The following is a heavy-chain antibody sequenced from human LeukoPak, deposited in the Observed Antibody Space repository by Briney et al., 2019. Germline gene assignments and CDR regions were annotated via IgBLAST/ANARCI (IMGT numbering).Heavy chain of an antibody. D-gene: IGHD4-23*01. V-gene: IGHV3-48*04. J-gene: IGHJ4*02. CDR2: ISSSDSTI. CDR3: ARDYGGSSPFDY. Sequence: HPGGSLRLSCAASGFTFFSYTMNWVRQAPGKGLEWVSYISSSDSTIYYADSVKGRFTISRDNAKNSLYLQMNNLRAEDTAVYYCARDYGGSSPFDYWGQGTLVTVSS. CDR1: GFTFFSYT.